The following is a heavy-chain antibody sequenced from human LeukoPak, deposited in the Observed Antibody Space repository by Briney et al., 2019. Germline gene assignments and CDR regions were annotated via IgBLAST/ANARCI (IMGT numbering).Heavy chain of an antibody. J-gene: IGHJ4*02. CDR1: GLSFSSDS. CDR3: ARTVGATVRYHDYYYFDY. CDR2: ISSSRSIT. Sequence: GGSLRLSCAASGLSFSSDSMNWVRQAPGKGLEWVSYISSSRSITYYADSVKGRFTISRDNSKNTLYLQMNSLRAEDTAVYYCARTVGATVRYHDYYYFDYWGQGTLVTVSS. D-gene: IGHD1-26*01. V-gene: IGHV3-48*01.